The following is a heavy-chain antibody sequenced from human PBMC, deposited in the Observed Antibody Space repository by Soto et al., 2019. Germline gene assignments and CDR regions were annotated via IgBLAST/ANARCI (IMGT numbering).Heavy chain of an antibody. CDR1: GFSFSSYE. CDR3: AIIPTFMVRTPRDD. J-gene: IGHJ4*02. D-gene: IGHD2-21*01. Sequence: PGGSLSLSCAASGFSFSSYEMNWVLQAPGKGLEWVSFVTSGGSTIYYADSVKGRFTISRDNSKNTLYLQMNNLRVEDTAVYYCAIIPTFMVRTPRDDWGQGTAVTVS. CDR2: VTSGGSTI. V-gene: IGHV3-48*03.